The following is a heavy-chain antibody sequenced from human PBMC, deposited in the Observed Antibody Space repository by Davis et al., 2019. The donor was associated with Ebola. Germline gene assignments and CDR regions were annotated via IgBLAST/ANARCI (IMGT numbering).Heavy chain of an antibody. CDR2: MNPNSGNT. V-gene: IGHV1-18*04. Sequence: ASVKVSCKASGYTFTSYGITWVRQAPGQGLEWMGWMNPNSGNTDYAQKFQGRVTMTTDTSTSTAYMEVGSLRSDDTAVYYCARAQFPTTSDHWGQGTLVTVSS. CDR1: GYTFTSYG. D-gene: IGHD1-1*01. J-gene: IGHJ4*02. CDR3: ARAQFPTTSDH.